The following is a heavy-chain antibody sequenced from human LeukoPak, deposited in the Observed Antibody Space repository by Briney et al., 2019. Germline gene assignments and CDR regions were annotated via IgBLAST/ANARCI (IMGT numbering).Heavy chain of an antibody. J-gene: IGHJ4*02. CDR1: GYSFTSYW. CDR2: IDPSDSYT. Sequence: GESLKISFKGSGYSFTSYWISWVRQMPGKGLEWMGRIDPSDSYTNYSPSFQGHVTISADKSISTAYLQWSSLKGSDTAMYYCAGGLGYCSSTSSRFFDSWGRGTLVTVSS. V-gene: IGHV5-10-1*01. D-gene: IGHD2-2*01. CDR3: AGGLGYCSSTSSRFFDS.